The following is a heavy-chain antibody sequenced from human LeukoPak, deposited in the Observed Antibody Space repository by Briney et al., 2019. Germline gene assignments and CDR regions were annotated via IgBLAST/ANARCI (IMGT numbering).Heavy chain of an antibody. CDR2: INPNSGGT. CDR1: GYTFTGYY. CDR3: ARDQSGEWELLSGWWFDP. V-gene: IGHV1-2*02. J-gene: IGHJ5*02. Sequence: GASVKVSCKASGYTFTGYYMHWVRQAPGQGPEWMGWINPNSGGTNYAQKFQGRVTMTRDTSISTAYMELSRLRSDDTAVYYCARDQSGEWELLSGWWFDPWGQGTLVTVSS. D-gene: IGHD1-26*01.